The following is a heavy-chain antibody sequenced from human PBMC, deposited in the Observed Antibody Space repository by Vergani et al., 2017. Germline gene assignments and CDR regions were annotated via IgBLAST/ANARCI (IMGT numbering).Heavy chain of an antibody. Sequence: QVKLQESGPGLVKPSETLSLTCTVSGSSVNSYYCSLIRQPPGKGLEWIGYVSFRWDTLYDPSVKGRMTISLNTSSNQFSLYLTSVTAADSAIYYCAGDTHSWQRADRWGQGLLVSVSS. V-gene: IGHV4-59*02. D-gene: IGHD6-13*01. J-gene: IGHJ5*02. CDR2: VSFRWDT. CDR3: AGDTHSWQRADR. CDR1: GSSVNSYY.